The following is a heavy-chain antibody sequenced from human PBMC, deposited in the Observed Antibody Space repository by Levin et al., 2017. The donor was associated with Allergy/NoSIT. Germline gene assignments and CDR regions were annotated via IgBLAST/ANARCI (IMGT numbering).Heavy chain of an antibody. CDR2: ISYDGSNK. CDR1: GFTFSSYA. J-gene: IGHJ4*02. D-gene: IGHD5-18*01. CDR3: ARGDEQLWLPDDY. V-gene: IGHV3-30*04. Sequence: PGESLKISCAASGFTFSSYAMHWVRQAPGKGLEWVAVISYDGSNKYYADSVKGRFTISRDNSKNTLYLQMNSLRAEDTAVYYCARGDEQLWLPDDYWGQGTLVTVSS.